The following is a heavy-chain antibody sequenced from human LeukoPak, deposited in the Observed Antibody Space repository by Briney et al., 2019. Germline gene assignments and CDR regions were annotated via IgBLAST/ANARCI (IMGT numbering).Heavy chain of an antibody. D-gene: IGHD2-2*01. CDR1: GYTFSSYG. J-gene: IGHJ6*03. Sequence: GASVKVSCKASGYTFSSYGVSWVRQAPGQGLEWMGWISAYNGNTNYAQKFQGRVTITTDTSTSTASMEMRSLRSEDTAVYYCAIGGVEQSQGVLPAAPLYYYYYMDVWGKGTTVTVSS. CDR2: ISAYNGNT. CDR3: AIGGVEQSQGVLPAAPLYYYYYMDV. V-gene: IGHV1-18*01.